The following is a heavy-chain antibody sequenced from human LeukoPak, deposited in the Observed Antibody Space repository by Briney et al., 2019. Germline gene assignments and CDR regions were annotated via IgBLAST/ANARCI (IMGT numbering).Heavy chain of an antibody. Sequence: GGSLRLSCVVPGLTLSIYNMNWVRQAPGRGLEWVSFISSDSHDTHYAGSVKGRFTVSRDNAKNSLYLQMNSLRVEDTGIYYCATKNPGDNWGHGTLVTVSA. CDR1: GLTLSIYN. CDR2: ISSDSHDT. J-gene: IGHJ4*01. V-gene: IGHV3-48*01. CDR3: ATKNPGDN. D-gene: IGHD2/OR15-2a*01.